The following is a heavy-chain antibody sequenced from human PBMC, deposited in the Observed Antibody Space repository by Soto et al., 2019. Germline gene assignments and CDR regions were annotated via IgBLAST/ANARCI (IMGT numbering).Heavy chain of an antibody. CDR1: GFTVSSNY. CDR3: ARFSDPLPYCSSTSCYVGAFDI. J-gene: IGHJ3*02. CDR2: IYSGGST. D-gene: IGHD2-2*01. V-gene: IGHV3-66*01. Sequence: GGSLRLSCAASGFTVSSNYMSWVRQAPGKGLEWVSVIYSGGSTYYADSVKGRFTISRDNSKNTLYLQMNSLRAEDTAVYYCARFSDPLPYCSSTSCYVGAFDIWGQGTMVTVSS.